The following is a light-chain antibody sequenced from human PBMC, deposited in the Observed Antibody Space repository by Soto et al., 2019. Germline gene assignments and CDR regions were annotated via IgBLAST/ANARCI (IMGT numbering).Light chain of an antibody. CDR3: QSYDSSLSGYV. V-gene: IGLV1-40*01. CDR1: SSNIGAGYD. J-gene: IGLJ1*01. CDR2: GNS. Sequence: QSLLAQPPSVSGAPGQRVTISCPGSSSNIGAGYDVHWYQQLPGTAPKLLIYGNSNRPSGVPDRFSGSKSGTSASLAITGLQAEDEADYYCQSYDSSLSGYVFGTGTKVTVL.